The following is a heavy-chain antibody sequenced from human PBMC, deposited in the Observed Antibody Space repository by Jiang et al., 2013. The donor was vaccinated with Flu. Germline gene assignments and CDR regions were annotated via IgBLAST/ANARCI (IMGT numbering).Heavy chain of an antibody. D-gene: IGHD4-17*01. J-gene: IGHJ6*03. V-gene: IGHV4-59*01. CDR2: IYYSGST. CDR3: ARVGAPTPDDYGDFYMDV. Sequence: LLKPSETLSLTCAVSGGSISSYYWSWIRQPPGKGLEWIGYIYYSGSTNYNPSLKSRVTISVDTSKNQFSLKLSSVTAADTAVYYCARVGAPTPDDYGDFYMDVWGQGTTVTVSS. CDR1: GGSISSYY.